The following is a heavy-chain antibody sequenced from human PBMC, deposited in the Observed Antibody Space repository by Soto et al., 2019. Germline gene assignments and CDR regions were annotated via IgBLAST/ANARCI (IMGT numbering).Heavy chain of an antibody. CDR3: AKNPDNYYYGMDV. CDR2: IIPIFGTA. Sequence: QVQLVQSGAAVKKPGSSVKASCKASGGTFSSYAISWVRQTPGQGLEWMGGIIPIFGTADYAEKFQGRVTIAADEPTSTGYVELSSVRSEDTAVYYCAKNPDNYYYGMDVW. J-gene: IGHJ6*01. V-gene: IGHV1-69*12. CDR1: GGTFSSYA.